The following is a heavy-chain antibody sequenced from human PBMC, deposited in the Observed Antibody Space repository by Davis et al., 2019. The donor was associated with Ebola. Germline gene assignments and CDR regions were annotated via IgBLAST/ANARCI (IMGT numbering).Heavy chain of an antibody. V-gene: IGHV3-33*01. CDR3: ARATYYYDSSGYSEYFQH. CDR1: GFTFSSYG. CDR2: IWYDGSNK. D-gene: IGHD3-22*01. Sequence: GESLKISCAASGFTFSSYGMHWVRQAPGKGLEWVAVIWYDGSNKYYADSVKGRFTISRDNSKNTLYLQMNSLRAEDTAVYYCARATYYYDSSGYSEYFQHWGQGTLVTVSS. J-gene: IGHJ1*01.